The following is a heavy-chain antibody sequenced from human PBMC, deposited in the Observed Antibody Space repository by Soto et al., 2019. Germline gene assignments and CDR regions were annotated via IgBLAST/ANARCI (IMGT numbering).Heavy chain of an antibody. J-gene: IGHJ4*02. CDR1: GFTVSDNY. V-gene: IGHV3-66*01. CDR3: ARDVERRDYASTGYSFDY. Sequence: EVQLVESGGGLVQPGGSLRLSCAASGFTVSDNYMNWVRQAPGKGLEWVAVIYRGTTYYADSVKGRFTISRDNSKNILYLQMRSLRPEDTAVSYCARDVERRDYASTGYSFDYWGQGTLVAVSS. CDR2: IYRGTT. D-gene: IGHD3-22*01.